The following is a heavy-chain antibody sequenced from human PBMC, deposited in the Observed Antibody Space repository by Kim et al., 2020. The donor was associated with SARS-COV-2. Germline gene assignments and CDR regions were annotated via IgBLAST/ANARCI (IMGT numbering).Heavy chain of an antibody. CDR1: GFTFSSYE. D-gene: IGHD3-22*01. J-gene: IGHJ4*02. Sequence: GGSLRLSCAASGFTFSSYEMNWVRQAPGKGLEWVSYISSSGSTIYYADSVKGRFTISRDNAKNSLYLQMNSLRAEDTAVYYCARESSPSYYYDSSGYYPDWGQGTLVTVSS. V-gene: IGHV3-48*03. CDR2: ISSSGSTI. CDR3: ARESSPSYYYDSSGYYPD.